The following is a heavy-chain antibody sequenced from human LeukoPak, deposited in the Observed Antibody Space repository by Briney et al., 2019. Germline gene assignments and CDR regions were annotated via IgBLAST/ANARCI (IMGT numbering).Heavy chain of an antibody. CDR3: AKEVVVVITAPTEAGFDY. V-gene: IGHV3-23*01. CDR2: ISGSGDST. Sequence: GGSLRLSCAASGFTFSSYAMGWVRQAPGKGLEWVSAISGSGDSTYYADSMKGRFTISRDNSKNTLHLQMNSLRAEDTAVYYCAKEVVVVITAPTEAGFDYWGQGTLVTVSS. D-gene: IGHD3-22*01. CDR1: GFTFSSYA. J-gene: IGHJ4*02.